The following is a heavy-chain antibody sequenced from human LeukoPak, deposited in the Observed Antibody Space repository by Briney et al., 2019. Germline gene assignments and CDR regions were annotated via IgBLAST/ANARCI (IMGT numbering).Heavy chain of an antibody. CDR2: ISGSGGST. J-gene: IGHJ4*02. CDR3: ARDSAGNDY. D-gene: IGHD6-13*01. CDR1: GLTFSSHA. V-gene: IGHV3-23*01. Sequence: GGSLRLSCAASGLTFSSHAMSWVRQAPGKGLEWVSGISGSGGSTFYADSVKGRFTISRDNSKNTLNLQMNSLRAEDTAMYYCARDSAGNDYWGQGTLVTVSS.